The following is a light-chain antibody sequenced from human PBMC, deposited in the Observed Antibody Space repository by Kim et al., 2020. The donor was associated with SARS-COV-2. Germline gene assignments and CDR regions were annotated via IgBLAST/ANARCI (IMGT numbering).Light chain of an antibody. CDR1: QGISSY. CDR2: GAS. CDR3: QQYYRYPRT. Sequence: AIRITQSPSSLSASTGDRVTITCRASQGISSYLAWYQQKPGEAPILLIYGASTLQSGVPSRFSANGSGTDFTLTISCLQSEDFATYYCQQYYRYPRTFGQGTKVDIK. J-gene: IGKJ1*01. V-gene: IGKV1-8*01.